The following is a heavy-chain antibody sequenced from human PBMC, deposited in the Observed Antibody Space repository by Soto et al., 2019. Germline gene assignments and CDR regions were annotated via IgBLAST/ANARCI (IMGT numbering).Heavy chain of an antibody. D-gene: IGHD2-15*01. CDR1: GFTFSDYD. J-gene: IGHJ4*02. CDR3: AKLSVEADSDY. V-gene: IGHV3-30*18. Sequence: QVQLVESGGGVVQPGRSLRLSCAASGFTFSDYDMHWVRQAPGKGLEWVALISYDGSNKYYADSVKGRFTISRDNSKNTLYLQMTSLRAEDTAVYYCAKLSVEADSDYWGQGTLVTVSS. CDR2: ISYDGSNK.